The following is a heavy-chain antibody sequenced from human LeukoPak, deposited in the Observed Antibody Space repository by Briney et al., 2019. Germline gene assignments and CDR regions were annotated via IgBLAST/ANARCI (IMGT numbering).Heavy chain of an antibody. Sequence: GGSLTLSCAVSGITLSNYGMSWVRQAPGKGLEWVAGISGSGGSTNYADSVKGRFTISGDSAKNTLYLQMNRLRAGDTAVYFCAKRGVVIRVILVGFHKEAYYFDSWGQGALVTVSS. CDR1: GITLSNYG. CDR2: ISGSGGST. V-gene: IGHV3-23*01. CDR3: AKRGVVIRVILVGFHKEAYYFDS. J-gene: IGHJ4*02. D-gene: IGHD3-10*01.